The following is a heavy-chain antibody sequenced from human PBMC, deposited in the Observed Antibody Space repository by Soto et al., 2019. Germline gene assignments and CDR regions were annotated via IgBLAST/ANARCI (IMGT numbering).Heavy chain of an antibody. Sequence: ASVKVSCKASGYTFTSFDVNWVRQAPGQGLEWMGWVNAYNGNTNYAQKFQGRVTMTADTSTSTAFMEVRSLRSDDTAIYYCATGAAGVAPHVIWGQGTLVTVSS. CDR1: GYTFTSFD. D-gene: IGHD6-13*01. J-gene: IGHJ4*02. V-gene: IGHV1-18*01. CDR3: ATGAAGVAPHVI. CDR2: VNAYNGNT.